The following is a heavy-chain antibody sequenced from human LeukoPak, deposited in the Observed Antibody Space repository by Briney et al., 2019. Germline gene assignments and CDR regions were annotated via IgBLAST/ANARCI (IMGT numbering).Heavy chain of an antibody. CDR2: INTDGSST. V-gene: IGHV3-74*01. Sequence: GGSLRLSCAASGFIFSSSWMHWVRQVPGRGLVWVSGINTDGSSTGYADSVKGRFTISRDNARDTVYLQMNSLGAEDTAVCYCAVLTGYYGVWGQGTLVTVSS. D-gene: IGHD3-9*01. CDR1: GFIFSSSW. CDR3: AVLTGYYGV. J-gene: IGHJ4*02.